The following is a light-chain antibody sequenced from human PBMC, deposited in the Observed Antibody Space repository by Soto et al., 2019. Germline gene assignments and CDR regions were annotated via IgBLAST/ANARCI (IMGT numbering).Light chain of an antibody. V-gene: IGKV3-20*01. J-gene: IGKJ1*01. Sequence: EIGLTQSPASLSSFPGDRVTRSCRASQSVSSYLAWYQQKPGQAPRLLIYGASNRATGIPDRFSGSGSGKDFTLTISRLEPEDFAVYYCQQYGSSGKFGQGTKVDIK. CDR1: QSVSSY. CDR2: GAS. CDR3: QQYGSSGK.